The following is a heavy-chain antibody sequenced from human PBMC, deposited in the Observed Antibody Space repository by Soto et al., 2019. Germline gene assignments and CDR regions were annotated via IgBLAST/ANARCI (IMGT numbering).Heavy chain of an antibody. V-gene: IGHV1-69*13. D-gene: IGHD2-21*02. CDR1: GGTFSSYA. Sequence: SVKVSCKASGGTFSSYAISWVRQAPGQGLEWMGGIIPIFGTANYAQKFQGRVTITADESTSTAYMELSSLRSEDTAVYYCARGRGSDFGSTFDICGQGTMVTVSS. J-gene: IGHJ3*02. CDR3: ARGRGSDFGSTFDI. CDR2: IIPIFGTA.